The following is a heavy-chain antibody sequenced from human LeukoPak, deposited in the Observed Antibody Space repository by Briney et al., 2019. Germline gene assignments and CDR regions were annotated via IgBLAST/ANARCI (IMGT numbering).Heavy chain of an antibody. CDR2: ICGSGGST. CDR1: GFTFSSYA. CDR3: AKSARITMVRGATYVDY. J-gene: IGHJ4*02. Sequence: GGSLRLSCAASGFTFSSYAMSWVRQAPGKGLEWVSAICGSGGSTYYADSVKGRFTISRDNSKNTLYLQMNSLRAEDTAVYYCAKSARITMVRGATYVDYWGQGTLVTVSS. V-gene: IGHV3-23*01. D-gene: IGHD3-10*01.